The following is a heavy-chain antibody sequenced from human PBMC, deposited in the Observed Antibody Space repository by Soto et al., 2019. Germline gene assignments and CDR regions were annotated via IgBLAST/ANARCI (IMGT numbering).Heavy chain of an antibody. CDR2: ISAYNGNT. Sequence: AASVKVSCKASGYTFTSYGISWVRQAPGQGLEWMGWISAYNGNTNYAQKLQGRVTMTTDTSTSTAYMELRSLRSDDTAVYYCARGGSSTSWFYYMDVWGKGTTVTVSS. CDR1: GYTFTSYG. V-gene: IGHV1-18*01. D-gene: IGHD2-2*01. J-gene: IGHJ6*03. CDR3: ARGGSSTSWFYYMDV.